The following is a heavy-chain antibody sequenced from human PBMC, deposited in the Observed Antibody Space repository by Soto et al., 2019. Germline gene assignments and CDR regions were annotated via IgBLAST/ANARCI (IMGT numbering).Heavy chain of an antibody. CDR1: GFSFSDHY. CDR3: ARLSGWPY. D-gene: IGHD6-19*01. Sequence: GSLRLSCVVSGFSFSDHYMNWVRQAPGKGLEWVGRTRNKGNSYTTEYAASVKDRFTISRDDSKNSLYLQMNSLKTEDTAVYYCARLSGWPYWGQGSLVTVSS. J-gene: IGHJ4*02. V-gene: IGHV3-72*01. CDR2: TRNKGNSYTT.